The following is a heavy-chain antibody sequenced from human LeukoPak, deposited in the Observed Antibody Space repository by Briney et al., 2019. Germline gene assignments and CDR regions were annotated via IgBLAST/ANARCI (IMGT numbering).Heavy chain of an antibody. CDR1: GGTFNTYD. CDR2: IIPGLHIT. V-gene: IGHV1-69*04. D-gene: IGHD5-24*01. J-gene: IGHJ4*02. Sequence: SVKVSCKASGGTFNTYDINWVRQAPGQGLEWMGRIIPGLHITNYAQRFHGRVTISADKSTGTTYLELNNLGSEDTAVYFCSLSKRTSDGSAVDYWGPGTLAAVSS. CDR3: SLSKRTSDGSAVDY.